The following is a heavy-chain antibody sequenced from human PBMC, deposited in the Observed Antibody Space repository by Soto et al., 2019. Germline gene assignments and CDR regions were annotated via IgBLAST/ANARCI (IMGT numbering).Heavy chain of an antibody. CDR3: ARGTVAGTYDNWFDP. CDR1: GYTFTSYG. V-gene: IGHV1-8*02. CDR2: MNPYSGNT. Sequence: GASVKVSCKASGYTFTSYGISWVRQAPGQGLEWMGWMNPYSGNTDYAQKFQGRVTMTRDTSISTAYMELSSLRSEDTAVYYCARGTVAGTYDNWFDPWGQGTLVTVSS. J-gene: IGHJ5*02. D-gene: IGHD6-19*01.